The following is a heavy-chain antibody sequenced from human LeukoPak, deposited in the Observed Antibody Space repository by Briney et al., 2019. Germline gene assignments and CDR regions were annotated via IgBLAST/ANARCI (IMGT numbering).Heavy chain of an antibody. CDR2: ISYDGSNK. CDR1: GFTFSSYG. CDR3: AKDPGKQWLVGGVDY. V-gene: IGHV3-30*18. J-gene: IGHJ4*02. Sequence: PGRSLRLSCAASGFTFSSYGMHWVRPAPGKGLEWVAVISYDGSNKYYADSVKGRFTISRDNSKNTLYLQMNSLRAEDTAVYYCAKDPGKQWLVGGVDYWGQATLVTVSS. D-gene: IGHD6-19*01.